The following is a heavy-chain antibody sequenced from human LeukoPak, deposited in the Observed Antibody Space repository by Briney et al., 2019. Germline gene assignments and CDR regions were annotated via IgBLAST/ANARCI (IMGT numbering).Heavy chain of an antibody. J-gene: IGHJ6*03. CDR2: IYYSGST. Sequence: SQTLSLTCTVSGGSISSGGYYWSWIRQHPGKGLEWIGYIYYSGSTYYNPSLKSRVTISVDTSKSQFSLKLSSVTAADTAVYYCARGAGDRADYYYMDVWGKGTTVTVSS. D-gene: IGHD3-16*01. V-gene: IGHV4-31*03. CDR1: GGSISSGGYY. CDR3: ARGAGDRADYYYMDV.